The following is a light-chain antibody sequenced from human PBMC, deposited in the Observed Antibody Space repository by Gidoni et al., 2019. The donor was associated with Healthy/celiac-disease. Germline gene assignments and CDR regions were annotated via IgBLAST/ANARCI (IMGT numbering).Light chain of an antibody. CDR3: QQYGSSQGT. V-gene: IGKV3-20*01. CDR1: QSVSSSY. Sequence: EIVLTQSPGTLSLSPGERATLSCRASQSVSSSYLAWYQQKPGQAPRLLIFGATRRAPWHPSQFSGRGFGTRFHFTISRLGPEDFAVYYCQQYGSSQGTFGQGTKLEIK. CDR2: GAT. J-gene: IGKJ2*01.